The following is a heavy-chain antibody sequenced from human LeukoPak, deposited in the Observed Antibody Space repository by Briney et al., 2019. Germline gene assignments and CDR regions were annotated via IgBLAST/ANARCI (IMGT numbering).Heavy chain of an antibody. D-gene: IGHD3-10*01. CDR3: AKDSYGSGSLFDY. Sequence: GGSLRLSCAASGFAFSSYAMSWVRQAPGKGLEWVSAISGSGGSTYYADSVKGRFTISRDNSKNTLYLQMNSLRAEDTAVYYCAKDSYGSGSLFDYWGQGTLVTVSS. CDR1: GFAFSSYA. J-gene: IGHJ4*02. CDR2: ISGSGGST. V-gene: IGHV3-23*01.